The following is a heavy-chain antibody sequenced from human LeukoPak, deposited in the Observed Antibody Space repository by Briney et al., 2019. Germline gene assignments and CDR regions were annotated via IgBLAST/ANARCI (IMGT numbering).Heavy chain of an antibody. Sequence: SETLSLTCAVSGGSISSSNWWSWVRQPPGKGLEWIGEIYHSGSTNYNPSLKSRVTISVDKSKNQFSLKLSSVTAADTAVYYCARYTYYGSGARDYYYYMDVWGKGTTVIVSS. J-gene: IGHJ6*03. D-gene: IGHD3-10*01. CDR1: GGSISSSNW. CDR2: IYHSGST. V-gene: IGHV4-4*02. CDR3: ARYTYYGSGARDYYYYMDV.